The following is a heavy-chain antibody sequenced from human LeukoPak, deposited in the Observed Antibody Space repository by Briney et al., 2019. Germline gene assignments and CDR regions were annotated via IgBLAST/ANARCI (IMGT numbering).Heavy chain of an antibody. CDR3: AREKYYDFWSGYCYGMDV. D-gene: IGHD3-3*01. CDR1: GFTFSSYS. V-gene: IGHV3-21*01. Sequence: GGSLRLSCAASGFTFSSYSMNWVRQAPGKGLEWVSSISSSSSYIYYADSVKGRFTNSRDNAKNSLYLQMNSLRAEDTAVYYCAREKYYDFWSGYCYGMDVWGQGTTVTVSS. CDR2: ISSSSSYI. J-gene: IGHJ6*02.